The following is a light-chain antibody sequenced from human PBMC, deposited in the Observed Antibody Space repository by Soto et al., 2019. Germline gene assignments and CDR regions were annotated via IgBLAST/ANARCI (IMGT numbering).Light chain of an antibody. CDR3: QQYGGSPPFT. V-gene: IGKV3-20*01. CDR1: QSVSSIY. Sequence: EIVLTQSPGTLSLSPGERATLSCRASQSVSSIYLAWYQQKPGQAPRLLIYRASSRATGIPDRFSGSGSGTDFTLTISRLEPEDFAVYYXQQYGGSPPFTFGQGTKLEIK. CDR2: RAS. J-gene: IGKJ2*01.